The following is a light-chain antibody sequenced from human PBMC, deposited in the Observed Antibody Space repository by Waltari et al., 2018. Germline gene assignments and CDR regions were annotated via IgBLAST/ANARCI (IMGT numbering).Light chain of an antibody. V-gene: IGLV2-14*01. Sequence: QSALTQPASVSGSPGQSITLSCTGTSSHVGGYNYVSWYQQHPGKAPKLMIYDVSKRPSGVSNRFSGSKSGNTASLTISGLQAEDEADYYCSSYTSSSTYVFGTGTKVTVL. CDR1: SSHVGGYNY. CDR3: SSYTSSSTYV. CDR2: DVS. J-gene: IGLJ1*01.